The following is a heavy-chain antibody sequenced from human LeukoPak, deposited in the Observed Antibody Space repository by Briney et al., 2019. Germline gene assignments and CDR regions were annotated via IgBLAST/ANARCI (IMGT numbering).Heavy chain of an antibody. Sequence: GASVKVSCKASGYTFTSYGISWVRQAPGQGLEWMGWMNPNSGNTGYAQKFQGRVTMTRNTSISTAYMELSSLRSEDTAVYYCARSDYYGSGSQGYWGQGTLVTVSS. D-gene: IGHD3-10*01. CDR1: GYTFTSYG. CDR2: MNPNSGNT. J-gene: IGHJ4*02. CDR3: ARSDYYGSGSQGY. V-gene: IGHV1-8*02.